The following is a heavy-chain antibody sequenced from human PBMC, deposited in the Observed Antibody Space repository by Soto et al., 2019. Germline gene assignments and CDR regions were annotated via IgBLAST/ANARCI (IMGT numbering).Heavy chain of an antibody. J-gene: IGHJ4*02. Sequence: GEALKIACKGSGYSFTSYWIGWVRQMPGKGMEWMGIIYPGDSDTRYSPSFQGQVTISADKSISTAYLQWSSLKASDTAMYYCARYPRRGRWLQLDXWGQGTLVTVSX. V-gene: IGHV5-51*01. CDR3: ARYPRRGRWLQLDX. D-gene: IGHD5-12*01. CDR1: GYSFTSYW. CDR2: IYPGDSDT.